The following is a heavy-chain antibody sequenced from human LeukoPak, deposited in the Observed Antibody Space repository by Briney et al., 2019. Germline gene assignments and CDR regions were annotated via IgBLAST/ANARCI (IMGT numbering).Heavy chain of an antibody. V-gene: IGHV3-30*18. Sequence: PGGSLRLSCAASGFTFSSYGMHWVRQAPGKGLEWVAVISYDGSNKYYADSVKGRFTISRDNSKNSLYLQMNSLRAEDTALYYCAKDREIAAAGTAAFDYWGQGTLVTVSS. CDR1: GFTFSSYG. D-gene: IGHD6-13*01. CDR2: ISYDGSNK. J-gene: IGHJ4*02. CDR3: AKDREIAAAGTAAFDY.